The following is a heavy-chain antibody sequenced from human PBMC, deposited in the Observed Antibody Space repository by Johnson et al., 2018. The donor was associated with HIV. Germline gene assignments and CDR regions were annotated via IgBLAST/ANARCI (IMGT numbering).Heavy chain of an antibody. V-gene: IGHV3-9*03. D-gene: IGHD4-17*01. CDR3: ARESTATRGDAFDI. Sequence: VQLVESGGGLVQPGRSLRLSCAASGFRFDDYAMHWVRQAPGKGLEWVSGISWNSGSIGYVDSVKGRFTISRDNSKNTLYLQMGSLRAEDMAVYYCARESTATRGDAFDIWGQGTMVTVSS. J-gene: IGHJ3*02. CDR1: GFRFDDYA. CDR2: ISWNSGSI.